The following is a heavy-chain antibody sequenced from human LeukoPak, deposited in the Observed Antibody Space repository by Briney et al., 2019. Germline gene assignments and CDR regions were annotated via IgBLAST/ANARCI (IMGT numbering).Heavy chain of an antibody. V-gene: IGHV4-61*02. CDR1: GDSISSGNYY. J-gene: IGHJ5*02. D-gene: IGHD5-18*01. CDR2: IYTSGST. Sequence: SETLSLTCTVSGDSISSGNYYWTWIRQPAGKGLEWIGRIYTSGSTNYNPSLKSRVTISVDTSKNQFSLKLASVTAADTAIYYCAKGAGGFSYYNWFDPWGQGTLVTVSS. CDR3: AKGAGGFSYYNWFDP.